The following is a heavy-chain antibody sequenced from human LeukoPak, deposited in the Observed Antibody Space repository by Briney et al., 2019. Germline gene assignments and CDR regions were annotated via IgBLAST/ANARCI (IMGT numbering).Heavy chain of an antibody. CDR2: INPNSGGT. D-gene: IGHD2-2*01. V-gene: IGHV1-2*02. CDR3: ARDPFGYCSSTSCYASDY. J-gene: IGHJ4*02. CDR1: GYTFTGYY. Sequence: ASVKVSCKASGYTFTGYYMHWVRQAPGQGLEWMGWINPNSGGTNYVQKFQGRVTMTRDTSISTAYMELSRLRSDDTAVYYCARDPFGYCSSTSCYASDYWGQGTLVTVSS.